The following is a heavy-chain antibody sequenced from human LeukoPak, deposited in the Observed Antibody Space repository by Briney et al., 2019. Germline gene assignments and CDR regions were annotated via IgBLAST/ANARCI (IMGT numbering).Heavy chain of an antibody. Sequence: SETLSLTCTVSGGSISSSSYYWGWIRQPPGKGLEWIGSIHYSGSTNYNPSLKSRVTISVDTSKNQFSLKLSSVTAADTAIYYCTREYGFMTTVFHAFDIWGQGTMVTVSS. CDR1: GGSISSSSYY. J-gene: IGHJ3*02. CDR2: IHYSGST. V-gene: IGHV4-39*07. D-gene: IGHD4-17*01. CDR3: TREYGFMTTVFHAFDI.